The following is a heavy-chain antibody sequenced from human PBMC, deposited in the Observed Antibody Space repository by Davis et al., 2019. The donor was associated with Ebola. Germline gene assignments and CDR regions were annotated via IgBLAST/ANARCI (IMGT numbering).Heavy chain of an antibody. CDR3: ARDRDGEGNWYFDL. J-gene: IGHJ2*01. D-gene: IGHD4-17*01. V-gene: IGHV3-30-3*01. CDR2: ISYHGSEK. CDR1: GFTFGTYA. Sequence: PGGSLRLSCAASGFTFGTYAMHWVRQAPGKGLEWVAVISYHGSEKYYADSVKGRFTISRDNSKNTLFLQVNSLRSEDTAFYYCARDRDGEGNWYFDLWGRGTLVTVSS.